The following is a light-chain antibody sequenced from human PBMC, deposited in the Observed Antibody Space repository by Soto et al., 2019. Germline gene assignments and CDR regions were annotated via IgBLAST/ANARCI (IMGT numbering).Light chain of an antibody. Sequence: EIVMTQSPATLSVSPGERATLSCRASQSVNDKLAWFQQKPGQAPRLLIYGASITATGIPARFSGSGSGTAFTLTIFTLQSEDFAVYYCQQYNDWPAFTFGPGTKVDLK. V-gene: IGKV3-15*01. CDR1: QSVNDK. CDR2: GAS. J-gene: IGKJ3*01. CDR3: QQYNDWPAFT.